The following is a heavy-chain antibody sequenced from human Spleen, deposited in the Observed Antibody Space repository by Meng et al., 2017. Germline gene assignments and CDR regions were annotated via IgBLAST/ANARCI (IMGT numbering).Heavy chain of an antibody. V-gene: IGHV3-33*01. Sequence: GESLKISCAASGFTFSSYGMHWVRQAPGKGLEWVAVIWYDGSNKYYADSLKGRFTISRDNSKNTLYLEMNSLRAEDTAVYYCGTSSGWYDFDHWGQGTLVTVSS. CDR2: IWYDGSNK. D-gene: IGHD6-19*01. J-gene: IGHJ4*02. CDR3: GTSSGWYDFDH. CDR1: GFTFSSYG.